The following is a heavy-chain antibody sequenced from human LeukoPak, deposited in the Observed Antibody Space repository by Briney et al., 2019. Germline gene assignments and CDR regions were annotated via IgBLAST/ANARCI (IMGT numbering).Heavy chain of an antibody. CDR2: ISSSSSYT. V-gene: IGHV3-11*05. D-gene: IGHD3-10*01. CDR3: ARDLSPPGFGWFDP. J-gene: IGHJ5*02. Sequence: GGSLRLSCAASGFTFSDYYMSWIRQAPGKGLEWVSYISSSSSYTNYADSVKGRFTISRDNAKNSLYLQMNSLRAEDTAVYYCARDLSPPGFGWFDPWGQGTLVTVSS. CDR1: GFTFSDYY.